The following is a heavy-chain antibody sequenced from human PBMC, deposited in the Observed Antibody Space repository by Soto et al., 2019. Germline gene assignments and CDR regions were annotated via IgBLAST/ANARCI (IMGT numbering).Heavy chain of an antibody. CDR3: ARVIGNWNYQSLNWFDP. D-gene: IGHD1-7*01. Sequence: ASVKVSCKASGYTFTSYGISWVRQAPGQGLEWMGWISAYNGNTNYAQKLQGRVTMTTDTSTSTAYMELRSLRSDDTAVYYCARVIGNWNYQSLNWFDPWGQGTLVTVSS. CDR2: ISAYNGNT. V-gene: IGHV1-18*01. J-gene: IGHJ5*02. CDR1: GYTFTSYG.